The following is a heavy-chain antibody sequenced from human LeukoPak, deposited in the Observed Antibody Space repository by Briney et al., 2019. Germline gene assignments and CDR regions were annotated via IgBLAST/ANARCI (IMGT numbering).Heavy chain of an antibody. D-gene: IGHD1-26*01. Sequence: SETLSLTCAVYGGSFSGYYWSWIRQPPGKGLEWIGEINHSGSTNYNPSLKSRVTISVDTSKNQFSLKLSSVTAADTAVYYCARAIVGASDFDYWGRGTLVTVSS. J-gene: IGHJ4*02. V-gene: IGHV4-34*01. CDR2: INHSGST. CDR3: ARAIVGASDFDY. CDR1: GGSFSGYY.